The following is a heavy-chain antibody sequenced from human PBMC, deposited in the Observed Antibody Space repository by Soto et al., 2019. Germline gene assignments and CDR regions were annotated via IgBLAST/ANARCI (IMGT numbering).Heavy chain of an antibody. Sequence: PWVSLRLSWAASGLTVSSSYMSWVRPAPGKGLQWVSVIYSAGSTYYANSGKGRFTISRDISTNMVYLQMSSLTDEDTAVYYCAGAGEREYASAIFFDIWGQGAMVTVSS. V-gene: IGHV3-53*01. D-gene: IGHD2-21*01. J-gene: IGHJ4*02. CDR3: AGAGEREYASAIFFDI. CDR2: IYSAGST. CDR1: GLTVSSSY.